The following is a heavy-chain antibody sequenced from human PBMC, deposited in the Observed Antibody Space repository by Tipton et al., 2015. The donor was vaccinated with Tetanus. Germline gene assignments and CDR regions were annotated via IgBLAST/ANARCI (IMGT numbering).Heavy chain of an antibody. J-gene: IGHJ4*02. CDR2: IIPMFGRG. CDR1: GYTFTSYD. V-gene: IGHV1-69*13. CDR3: SRADRSGWSAPDY. D-gene: IGHD6-19*01. Sequence: QLVQSGAEVKKPGASVKVSCKASGYTFTSYDVNWVRQAPGQGLEFMGGIIPMFGRGNYPKKFQGRVTITADESTSTGYMELSSLTSEDTAVYYCSRADRSGWSAPDYWGQGTLVTVSS.